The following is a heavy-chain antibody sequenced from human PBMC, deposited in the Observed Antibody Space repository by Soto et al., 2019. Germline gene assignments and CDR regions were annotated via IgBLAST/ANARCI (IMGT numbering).Heavy chain of an antibody. D-gene: IGHD3-22*01. CDR3: AREADFASSGYVLDY. J-gene: IGHJ4*02. CDR2: ISGSGGST. V-gene: IGHV3-23*01. CDR1: GFTFSSYA. Sequence: GVLRLSCAASGFTFSSYAMSWVRQAPGKGLEWVSAISGSGGSTYYADSVKGRFTISRDNSKNTLYLQMNSLRAEDAAVYYCAREADFASSGYVLDYWGLGTLVTVSS.